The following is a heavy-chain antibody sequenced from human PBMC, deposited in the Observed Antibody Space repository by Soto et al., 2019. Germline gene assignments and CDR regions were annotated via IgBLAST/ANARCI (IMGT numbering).Heavy chain of an antibody. V-gene: IGHV1-3*01. CDR2: INAGNGNT. CDR3: ARDPFDSVPYYYYGMDV. CDR1: GYTFTSYA. J-gene: IGHJ6*02. D-gene: IGHD2-21*01. Sequence: ASVKVSCKASGYTFTSYAMHWVRQAPGQRLEWMGWINAGNGNTKYSQKYQGRVTITRDTSASTAYMEQSSLRSEDKAVYYCARDPFDSVPYYYYGMDVWGQGTTVTVSS.